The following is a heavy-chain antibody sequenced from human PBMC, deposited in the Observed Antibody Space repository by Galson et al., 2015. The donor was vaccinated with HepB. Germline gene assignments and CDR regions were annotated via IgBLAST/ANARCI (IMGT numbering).Heavy chain of an antibody. D-gene: IGHD2-15*01. J-gene: IGHJ6*03. CDR3: AREGRYCSGGSCYYYYYYMDV. Sequence: SLRLSCAASGFTFSSYSMNWVRQAPGKGLEWVSYISSSSSTIYYADSVKGRFTISRDNAKNSLYLQMNSLRAEDTAVYYCAREGRYCSGGSCYYYYYYMDVWGKGTTVTVSS. CDR2: ISSSSSTI. V-gene: IGHV3-48*01. CDR1: GFTFSSYS.